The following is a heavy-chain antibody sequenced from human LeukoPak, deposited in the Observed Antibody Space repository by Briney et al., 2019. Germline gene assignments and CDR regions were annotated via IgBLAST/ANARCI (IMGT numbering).Heavy chain of an antibody. CDR1: GYTFTTYA. Sequence: ASVKDSCKASGYTFTTYAIHWVRQAPGQGLEWMGIIDPSGGSTSNAQRFQGRVTMTRDTSTSTVYMGLSSLRSEDTAVYYCALAARYYYYGMDVWGQGTTVTVSS. J-gene: IGHJ6*02. CDR2: IDPSGGST. V-gene: IGHV1-46*01. D-gene: IGHD6-6*01. CDR3: ALAARYYYYGMDV.